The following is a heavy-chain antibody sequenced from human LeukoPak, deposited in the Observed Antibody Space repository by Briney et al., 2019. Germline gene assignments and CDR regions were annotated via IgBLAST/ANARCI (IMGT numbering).Heavy chain of an antibody. J-gene: IGHJ4*02. CDR3: ARHIHHYITIIGVGRIDY. V-gene: IGHV4-39*01. Sequence: SETLSLTCTDSGGSISSSSYYWGWIRQPPGKGLEWIGSIYYSGSTYYNPSLKSRVTISVDTSKNQFSLKLSSVTAADTAVYYCARHIHHYITIIGVGRIDYWGQGTLVTVSS. D-gene: IGHD3-3*01. CDR1: GGSISSSSYY. CDR2: IYYSGST.